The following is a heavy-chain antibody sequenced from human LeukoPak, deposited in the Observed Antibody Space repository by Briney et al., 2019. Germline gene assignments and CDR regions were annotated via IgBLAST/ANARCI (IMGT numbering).Heavy chain of an antibody. D-gene: IGHD3-22*01. CDR2: ISSSSSTT. J-gene: IGHJ4*02. CDR3: AKDLLRYYYDSSGPTSFDY. CDR1: GFTFSSYS. Sequence: AGGSLRLSCAASGFTFSSYSMNWVRQAPGKGLEWVSYISSSSSTTYYADSVKGRFTISRDNSKNTLYLQMNSLRAEDTAVYYCAKDLLRYYYDSSGPTSFDYWGQGTLVTVSS. V-gene: IGHV3-48*01.